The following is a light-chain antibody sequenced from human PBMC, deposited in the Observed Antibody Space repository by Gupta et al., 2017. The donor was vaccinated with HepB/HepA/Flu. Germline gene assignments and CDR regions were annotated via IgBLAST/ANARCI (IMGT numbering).Light chain of an antibody. CDR2: DDS. CDR3: QVWDTSSDPVV. J-gene: IGLJ2*01. V-gene: IGLV3-21*02. Sequence: SYVLTQPPSVSVAPGEATRNTCGGRNIGSVSVHWYQQKPGQAPVPVLYDDSVRPSGVPERFSGSNSGNTATLTISKVEAGDEADYYCQVWDTSSDPVVFGGGTKLTVL. CDR1: NIGSVS.